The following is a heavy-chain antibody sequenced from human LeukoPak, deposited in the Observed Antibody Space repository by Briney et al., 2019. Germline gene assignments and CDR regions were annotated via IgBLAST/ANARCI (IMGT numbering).Heavy chain of an antibody. J-gene: IGHJ4*02. V-gene: IGHV5-51*01. CDR2: IYPGDSNT. D-gene: IGHD3-10*01. CDR3: ARRVGVGFGELFHVDY. Sequence: GESLKISCKGSGYNFTNYWIGWVRQIPGKGLEWMGSIYPGDSNTRYSPSFQGQVTISADKFISTAYLQWSSLKASDTAMYYCARRVGVGFGELFHVDYWGQGTLVTVSS. CDR1: GYNFTNYW.